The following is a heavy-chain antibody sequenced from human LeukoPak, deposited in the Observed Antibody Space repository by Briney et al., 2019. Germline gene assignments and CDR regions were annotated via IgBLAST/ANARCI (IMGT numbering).Heavy chain of an antibody. Sequence: AGGSLRLSCAASGFTFSSYWMHWVRQVPGKGLVWVSRINRDGSGTNYADSVKGRFTISRDNAKNTLYLQMNSLRAEDTAVYYCARDVGGNDDYWGQGTPVTVSS. CDR3: ARDVGGNDDY. V-gene: IGHV3-74*01. CDR2: INRDGSGT. D-gene: IGHD4-23*01. CDR1: GFTFSSYW. J-gene: IGHJ4*02.